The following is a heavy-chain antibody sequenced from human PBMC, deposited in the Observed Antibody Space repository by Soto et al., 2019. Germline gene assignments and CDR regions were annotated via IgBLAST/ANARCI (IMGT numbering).Heavy chain of an antibody. V-gene: IGHV1-18*04. CDR1: GYTFNRHG. J-gene: IGHJ4*02. D-gene: IGHD1-26*01. CDR2: ISGYNGDI. CDR3: ARVRIVGAREIDF. Sequence: QVHLVQSGGEVKKPGASVKVSCKASGYTFNRHGITWVRQAPGQGLEWMGWISGYNGDISYEQKFQGRVTLSSDTLTSTVYLELKSLRFDDTAVYYCARVRIVGAREIDFWGQGTLVTVSS.